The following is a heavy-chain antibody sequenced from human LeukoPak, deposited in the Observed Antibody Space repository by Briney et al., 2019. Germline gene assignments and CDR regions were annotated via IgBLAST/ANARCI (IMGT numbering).Heavy chain of an antibody. CDR3: ARDLLGVQLERGWVDY. CDR2: IYHSGGT. J-gene: IGHJ4*02. D-gene: IGHD1-1*01. CDR1: GYSISSGYY. V-gene: IGHV4-38-2*02. Sequence: PSETLSLTCAVSGYSISSGYYWGWIRQPPGKGLEWIGSIYHSGGTYYNPSLKSRVTISVDTSKNQFSLKLSSVTAADTAVYYCARDLLGVQLERGWVDYWGQGTLVTVSS.